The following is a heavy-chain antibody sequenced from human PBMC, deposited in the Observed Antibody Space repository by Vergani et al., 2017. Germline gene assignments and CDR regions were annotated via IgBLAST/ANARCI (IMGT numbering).Heavy chain of an antibody. CDR3: AREEYSGYYDILTGYSSVYGGNAFDL. D-gene: IGHD3-9*01. CDR2: ISYDGSNK. Sequence: QVQLVESGGGVVQPGRSLRLSCAASGFTFSSYGMHWVRQAPGKGLEWVAVISYDGSNKYYADSVKGRFTISRDNSKNTLSLQMNSLRAEDTAVYYCAREEYSGYYDILTGYSSVYGGNAFDLWGQGTMVTVSS. CDR1: GFTFSSYG. V-gene: IGHV3-30*03. J-gene: IGHJ3*01.